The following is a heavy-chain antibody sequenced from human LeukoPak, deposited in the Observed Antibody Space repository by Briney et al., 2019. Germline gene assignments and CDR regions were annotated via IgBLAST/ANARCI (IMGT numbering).Heavy chain of an antibody. CDR1: GVSFRGYY. CDR3: ARAGYSSTDY. Sequence: SETLSLTCAVYGVSFRGYYWSWIRQPPGKGLEWIGEINHSGSTNYNPSLKSRVTISVDTSKNQFSLKLSSVTAADTAVYYCARAGYSSTDYWGQGTLVTVSS. D-gene: IGHD6-13*01. CDR2: INHSGST. V-gene: IGHV4-34*01. J-gene: IGHJ4*02.